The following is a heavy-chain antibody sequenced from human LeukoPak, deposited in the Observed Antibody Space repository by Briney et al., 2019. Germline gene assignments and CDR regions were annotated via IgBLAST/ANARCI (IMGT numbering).Heavy chain of an antibody. CDR2: ISSSSSTI. CDR3: MRDTIFGE. Sequence: GGSLRLSCAASGFTFSSYSMNWVRQAPGKGLEWVSYISSSSSTIYYADAVKGRFTISRDNAKNSRYLQMNSLRDEDTAVYYCMRDTIFGEWGQGTLVNVPT. D-gene: IGHD3-3*01. V-gene: IGHV3-48*02. CDR1: GFTFSSYS. J-gene: IGHJ4*02.